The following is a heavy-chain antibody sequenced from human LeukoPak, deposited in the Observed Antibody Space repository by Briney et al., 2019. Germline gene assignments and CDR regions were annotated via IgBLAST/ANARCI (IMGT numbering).Heavy chain of an antibody. D-gene: IGHD4-17*01. CDR2: LSGSGGDT. V-gene: IGHV3-23*01. CDR1: GFTFNSDA. Sequence: GGSLRLSCATSGFTFNSDAMSWVRQAPGKGLEWGSGLSGSGGDTDYADSVKGRFTISRDNSRNTLYLQMNSLRSGDTAVYYCAKDAMATVTYFDYWGQGSLVTVSS. J-gene: IGHJ4*02. CDR3: AKDAMATVTYFDY.